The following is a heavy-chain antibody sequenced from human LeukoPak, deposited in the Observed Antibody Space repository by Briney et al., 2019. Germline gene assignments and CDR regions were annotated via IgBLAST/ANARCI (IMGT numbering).Heavy chain of an antibody. V-gene: IGHV4-59*01. CDR3: ARARRVAVRGLYFDF. CDR1: GDSITNYY. D-gene: IGHD3-10*02. Sequence: PSETLSLTCTVSGDSITNYYWSWIRHSPGKGLESIGFIHHSGSANYNPPLKSRVTMSVDTSKNQFSLKMSSVTAADTAVYHCARARRVAVRGLYFDFWGQGALVTVSS. J-gene: IGHJ4*02. CDR2: IHHSGSA.